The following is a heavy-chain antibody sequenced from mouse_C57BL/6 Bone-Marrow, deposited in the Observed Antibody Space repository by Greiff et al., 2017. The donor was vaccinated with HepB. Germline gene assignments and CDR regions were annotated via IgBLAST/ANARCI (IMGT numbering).Heavy chain of an antibody. D-gene: IGHD2-3*01. CDR2: ISYDGSN. CDR1: GYSITSGYY. V-gene: IGHV3-6*01. Sequence: EVQLQESGPGLVKPSQSLSLTCSVTGYSITSGYYWNWIRQFPGNKLEWMGYISYDGSNNYNPSLKNRISITRDTSKNQFFLKLNSVTTEDTATYYCANDGYYTWFAYWGQGTLVTVSA. J-gene: IGHJ3*01. CDR3: ANDGYYTWFAY.